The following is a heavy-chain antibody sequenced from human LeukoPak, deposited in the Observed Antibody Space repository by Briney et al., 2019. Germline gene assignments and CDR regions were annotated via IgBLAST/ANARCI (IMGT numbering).Heavy chain of an antibody. CDR2: IFHSGST. V-gene: IGHV4-38-2*02. J-gene: IGHJ4*02. Sequence: SETLSLTCTVSGYSISSGYYWGWIRQPPGKGLEWIGSIFHSGSTYYNPSLKSRVTISVDTSKKSFSLKLSSVTAADTAVYYCARLYDSSGYYYPFDYWGQGTLVTVSS. CDR3: ARLYDSSGYYYPFDY. D-gene: IGHD3-22*01. CDR1: GYSISSGYY.